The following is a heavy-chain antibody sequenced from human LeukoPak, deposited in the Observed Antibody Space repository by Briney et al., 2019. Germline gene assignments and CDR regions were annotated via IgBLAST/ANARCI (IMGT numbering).Heavy chain of an antibody. CDR3: ARIPGRLRADYYYYYMDV. D-gene: IGHD5-12*01. CDR1: GYTFTRYG. CDR2: ISAYNGNT. V-gene: IGHV1-18*01. J-gene: IGHJ6*03. Sequence: ASVKVSCKASGYTFTRYGMSWVRQAPGQGLEWMGWISAYNGNTNYAQKLQGRVTMTTDTSTSTAYMELRSLRSDDTAVYYCARIPGRLRADYYYYYMDVWGKGTTVTVSS.